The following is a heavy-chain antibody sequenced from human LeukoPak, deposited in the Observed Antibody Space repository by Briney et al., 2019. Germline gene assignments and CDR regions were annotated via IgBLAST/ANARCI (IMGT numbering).Heavy chain of an antibody. J-gene: IGHJ4*02. CDR3: AREYCSGGSCYSGFDY. D-gene: IGHD2-15*01. CDR1: GFTFSDYY. CDR2: ISSSGSTI. V-gene: IGHV3-11*01. Sequence: GGSLRLSCAASGFTFSDYYMSWIRQAPGKGLEWVSYISSSGSTIYYADSVKGRFTISRDNAKNSLYLQMNSLRAEDTAVYYCAREYCSGGSCYSGFDYWGQGTLVTVSS.